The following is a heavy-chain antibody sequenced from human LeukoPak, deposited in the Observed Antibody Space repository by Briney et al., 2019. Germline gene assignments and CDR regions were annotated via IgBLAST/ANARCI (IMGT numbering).Heavy chain of an antibody. J-gene: IGHJ4*02. V-gene: IGHV4-39*01. CDR2: IYYSGST. D-gene: IGHD6-19*01. Sequence: SETLSLTCTVSGGSINSSNYYWGWIRQPPGKGLEWIENIYYSGSTYYNPSLKSRVTISVDTSKNQFSLKLNSVTAADTAVYYCARQLSSGYIFDYWGQGTLVTVSS. CDR3: ARQLSSGYIFDY. CDR1: GGSINSSNYY.